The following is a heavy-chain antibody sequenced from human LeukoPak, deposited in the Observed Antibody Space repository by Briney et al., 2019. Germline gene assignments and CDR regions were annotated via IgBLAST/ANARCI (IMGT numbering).Heavy chain of an antibody. J-gene: IGHJ4*02. Sequence: PGGSLRLSCAASGFTFSSSSMSWVRQAPGKGLEWVSVISGSGGSTDYADSVKGRFTISRDNSKNTLYLQINSLRAEDTAVYYYAKGSGWYVWGQGTLVTVSS. CDR2: ISGSGGST. CDR3: AKGSGWYV. V-gene: IGHV3-23*01. D-gene: IGHD6-19*01. CDR1: GFTFSSSS.